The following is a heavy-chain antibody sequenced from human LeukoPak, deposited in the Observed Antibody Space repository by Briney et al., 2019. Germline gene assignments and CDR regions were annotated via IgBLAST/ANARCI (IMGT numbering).Heavy chain of an antibody. CDR3: ARASSYGSGSYYNDY. J-gene: IGHJ4*02. V-gene: IGHV3-7*01. CDR1: GFTFSSYW. Sequence: GGSLRLSCAASGFTFSSYWMSWVRQAPGKGLEWVANIKQDGSEKYYVDSVKGRFTISRDNAKNSLYLQMNSLRAEDTAVYYCARASSYGSGSYYNDYWGQGTLVTVSS. D-gene: IGHD3-10*01. CDR2: IKQDGSEK.